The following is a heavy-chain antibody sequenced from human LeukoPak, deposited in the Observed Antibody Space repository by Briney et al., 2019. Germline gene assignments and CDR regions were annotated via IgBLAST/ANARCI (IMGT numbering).Heavy chain of an antibody. V-gene: IGHV3-21*01. CDR1: GFTFSSYS. CDR2: ISSGSSYI. CDR3: ARGVKSIAGRPPYFDH. J-gene: IGHJ4*02. D-gene: IGHD6-6*01. Sequence: GGSLRLSCAASGFTFSSYSMNWVRQAPGKGLEWVSSISSGSSYIFYADSVRGRFTISRDNAKNSLYLQMNSLRAEDTAVYYCARGVKSIAGRPPYFDHWGQGALVTVSS.